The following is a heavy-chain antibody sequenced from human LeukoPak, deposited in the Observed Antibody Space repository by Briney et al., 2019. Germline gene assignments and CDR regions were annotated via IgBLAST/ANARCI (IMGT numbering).Heavy chain of an antibody. D-gene: IGHD6-19*01. J-gene: IGHJ4*02. CDR3: ARDREQYSSGWKIDS. V-gene: IGHV3-23*01. CDR2: FSASGGST. CDR1: GFTFSNYA. Sequence: GGSLRLSCAASGFTFSNYALSWVRQPPGKGLEWVSAFSASGGSTFYAASVKGRFTISRDNAKNSLWLQMNSLRAEDTAVYYCARDREQYSSGWKIDSWGQGTLVTVSS.